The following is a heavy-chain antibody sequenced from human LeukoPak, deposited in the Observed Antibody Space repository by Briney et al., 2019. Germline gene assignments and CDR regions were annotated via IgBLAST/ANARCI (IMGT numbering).Heavy chain of an antibody. CDR1: GFTFSSYA. V-gene: IGHV3-23*01. Sequence: GGSLRLSCAASGFTFSSYAMSWVRQAPGKGLEWVSGLSGSGGSTDYADSVKGRYTISRDNSKNTLYLQMNSLRAEDTAVYYCAKHYPGQTYYDSAFDIWGQGTLVTVSS. CDR3: AKHYPGQTYYDSAFDI. CDR2: LSGSGGST. J-gene: IGHJ3*02. D-gene: IGHD3-22*01.